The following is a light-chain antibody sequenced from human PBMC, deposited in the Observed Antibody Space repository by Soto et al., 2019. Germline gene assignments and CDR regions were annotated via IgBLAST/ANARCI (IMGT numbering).Light chain of an antibody. V-gene: IGKV3-11*01. CDR3: QHRDSWPLT. Sequence: EIVLTQSPATLSLSPGERATLSCRASQSLSTYLAWYQXXXAXXXXXXXXXXXNXATGIKARLTGSGSGTDFTLTISSLEPEDFAVYYCQHRDSWPLTFGGGTKGDIK. CDR1: QSLSTY. J-gene: IGKJ4*01. CDR2: XXX.